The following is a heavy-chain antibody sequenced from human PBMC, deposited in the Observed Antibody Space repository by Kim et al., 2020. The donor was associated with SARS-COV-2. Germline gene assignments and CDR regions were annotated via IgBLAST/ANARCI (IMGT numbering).Heavy chain of an antibody. J-gene: IGHJ5*02. CDR2: T. Sequence: TRYSPSFQGQVTISADKSISTAYLQWSSLKASDTAMYYCARFGHSLPFDPWGQGTLVTVSS. CDR3: ARFGHSLPFDP. V-gene: IGHV5-51*01. D-gene: IGHD3-10*01.